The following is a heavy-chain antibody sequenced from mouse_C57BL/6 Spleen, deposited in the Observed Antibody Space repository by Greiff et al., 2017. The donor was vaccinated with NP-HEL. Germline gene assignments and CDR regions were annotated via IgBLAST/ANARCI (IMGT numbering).Heavy chain of an antibody. CDR3: ARNYPNYYGSSGYFDV. V-gene: IGHV2-2*01. Sequence: VHLVESGPGLVQPSQSLSITCTVSGFSLTSYGVHWVRQSPGKGLEWLGVIWSGGSTDYNAAFISRLSISKDNSKSQVFFKMNSLQADDTAIYYCARNYPNYYGSSGYFDVWGTGTTVTVSS. CDR1: GFSLTSYG. J-gene: IGHJ1*03. D-gene: IGHD1-1*01. CDR2: IWSGGST.